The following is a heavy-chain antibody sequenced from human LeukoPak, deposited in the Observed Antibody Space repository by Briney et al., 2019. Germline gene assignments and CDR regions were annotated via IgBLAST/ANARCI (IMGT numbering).Heavy chain of an antibody. CDR2: IYYSGSP. V-gene: IGHV4-39*01. J-gene: IGHJ4*02. CDR1: GGSVSSSSYY. Sequence: SETLSLTCTVSGGSVSSSSYYWGWIRQPPGKGLGWIGSIYYSGSPYFNPSLKSRVTISGDTSKKQFSLKLSSVTAADTAVYYCARLGVATPFDYWGQGTLVTVSS. D-gene: IGHD5-12*01. CDR3: ARLGVATPFDY.